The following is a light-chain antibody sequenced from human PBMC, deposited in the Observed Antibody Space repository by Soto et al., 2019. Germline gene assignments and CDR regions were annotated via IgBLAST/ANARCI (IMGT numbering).Light chain of an antibody. CDR3: SSFTGPTTLDV. V-gene: IGLV2-14*03. CDR1: SSDVGAYKY. J-gene: IGLJ1*01. CDR2: GVS. Sequence: QSVLTQPASVSGSPGQSVTISCTGTSSDVGAYKYVSWYQKHPGKAPKLMIYGVSNRPSGISNRFSGSKSGNTAFPTISGLQPEDEADYYCSSFTGPTTLDVFGTGTKLTVL.